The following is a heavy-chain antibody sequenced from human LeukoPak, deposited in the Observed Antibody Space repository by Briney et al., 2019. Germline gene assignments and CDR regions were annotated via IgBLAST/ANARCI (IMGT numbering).Heavy chain of an antibody. CDR2: IYSGGST. CDR3: ARDSGYCSSTSCYVEY. V-gene: IGHV3-66*02. J-gene: IGHJ4*02. CDR1: GFTVSSNY. Sequence: PGGSLRLSCAASGFTVSSNYMSWVRQAPGKGLEWVSVIYSGGSTYYADSVKGRFTISRDNSKNTLYLQMNSLRAEDTAVYYCARDSGYCSSTSCYVEYWGQGALVTVSS. D-gene: IGHD2-2*01.